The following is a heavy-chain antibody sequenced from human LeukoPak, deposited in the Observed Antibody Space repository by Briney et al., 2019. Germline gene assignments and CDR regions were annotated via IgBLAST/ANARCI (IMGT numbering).Heavy chain of an antibody. V-gene: IGHV3-15*04. J-gene: IGHJ6*02. CDR3: TTDEDWNYARKDV. CDR1: GFTFSSYS. CDR2: TVSEIDGGTT. D-gene: IGHD1-7*01. Sequence: GGSLRLSCAASGFTFSSYSMNWVRQAPGKGLEWVGQTVSEIDGGTTDYAAPVKGRFTISRDDSKSTLYLQMNSLKIEDTAVYYCTTDEDWNYARKDVWGQGATVIVSS.